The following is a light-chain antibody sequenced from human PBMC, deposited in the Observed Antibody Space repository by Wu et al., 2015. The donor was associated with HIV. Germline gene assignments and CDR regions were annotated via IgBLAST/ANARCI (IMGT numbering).Light chain of an antibody. CDR3: QQYGSSGALT. J-gene: IGKJ4*01. Sequence: EIVLTQSPATLSLSPGERVTLSCRTSQSVRNNLAWYQQKPGQAPRLLIYDASNRATGIPARFSGSGSGTDFTLTISRLEPEDFAVYYCQQYGSSGALTFGGGTKVEIK. CDR1: QSVRNN. CDR2: DAS. V-gene: IGKV3-20*01.